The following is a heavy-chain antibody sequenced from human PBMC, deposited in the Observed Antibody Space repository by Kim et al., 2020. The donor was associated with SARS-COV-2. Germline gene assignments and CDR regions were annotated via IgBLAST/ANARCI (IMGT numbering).Heavy chain of an antibody. CDR2: IKSKTDGGTT. CDR3: TTDQGEMVRPGGNY. CDR1: GFTFSNAW. D-gene: IGHD3-10*01. Sequence: GGSLRLSCAASGFTFSNAWMSWVRQAPGKGLEWVGRIKSKTDGGTTDYAAPVKGRFTISRDDSKNTLYLQMNSLKTEDTAVYYCTTDQGEMVRPGGNYWGQGTLVTVSS. J-gene: IGHJ4*02. V-gene: IGHV3-15*01.